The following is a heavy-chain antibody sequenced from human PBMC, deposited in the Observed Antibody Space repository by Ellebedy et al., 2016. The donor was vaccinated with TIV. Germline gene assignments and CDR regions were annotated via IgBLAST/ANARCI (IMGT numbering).Heavy chain of an antibody. CDR1: GYTFTRYY. CDR3: ARVGDGSDY. J-gene: IGHJ4*02. Sequence: AASVKVSCKASGYTFTRYYIHWVRQAPGQGFEYMGIINPSGGRTSYAQKFRGRVTMTRDTSTSTFYMELSSLRSEDTAVYYCARVGDGSDYWGQGTLVTVSS. D-gene: IGHD2-15*01. V-gene: IGHV1-46*01. CDR2: INPSGGRT.